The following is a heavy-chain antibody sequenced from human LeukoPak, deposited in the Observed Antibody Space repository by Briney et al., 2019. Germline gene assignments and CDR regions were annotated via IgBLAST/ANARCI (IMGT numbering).Heavy chain of an antibody. Sequence: SETLSFTFTVPGGSLSSHYWGWIRQPAGKGLEWIGRMSTSGSTYYNPSVKSRVTLSVDTSKNQFSLKLTSVTAADTAVYYCGREGGVRGLFDYWGQGTTVTVSS. D-gene: IGHD3-16*01. CDR1: GGSLSSHY. V-gene: IGHV4-4*07. J-gene: IGHJ4*02. CDR3: GREGGVRGLFDY. CDR2: MSTSGST.